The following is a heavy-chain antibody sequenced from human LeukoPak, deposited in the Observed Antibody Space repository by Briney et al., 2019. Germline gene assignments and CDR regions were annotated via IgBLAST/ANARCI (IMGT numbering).Heavy chain of an antibody. D-gene: IGHD2-2*01. Sequence: SETLSLTCAVAGGSISSSNWWSWVRQPPGKGLEWIGEIYHSGSTNYNPSLKSRVTISVDKSKNQFSLKLSSVTAADTAVYYCARGFYCGSTSCAGIVYFDYWGQGTLVTVSS. CDR3: ARGFYCGSTSCAGIVYFDY. J-gene: IGHJ4*02. CDR2: IYHSGST. CDR1: GGSISSSNW. V-gene: IGHV4-4*02.